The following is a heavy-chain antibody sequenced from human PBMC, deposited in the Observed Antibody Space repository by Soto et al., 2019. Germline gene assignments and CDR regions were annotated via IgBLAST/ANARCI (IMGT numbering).Heavy chain of an antibody. CDR3: ARANYDSSGYYHLFDY. J-gene: IGHJ4*02. V-gene: IGHV4-59*01. CDR2: IYYSGST. Sequence: SETLSLTCTVSGGSISSYYWSWIRQPPGKGLEWVGYIYYSGSTNYNPSLKSRVTISVDTSKNQFSLKLSSVTAADTAVYYCARANYDSSGYYHLFDYWGQGTLVTVSS. CDR1: GGSISSYY. D-gene: IGHD3-22*01.